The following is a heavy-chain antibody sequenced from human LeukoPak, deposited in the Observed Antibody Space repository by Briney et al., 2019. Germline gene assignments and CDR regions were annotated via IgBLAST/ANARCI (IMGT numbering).Heavy chain of an antibody. CDR3: ARQGPYYDILTGYYYYYYGMDV. V-gene: IGHV4-59*08. Sequence: SETLSLTCSVSGASISSYYWSWIRQPPGKGLEWIGYIYYSGSTNHNPSLKSRVTISVDTSKNQFSLKLSSVTAADTAVYYCARQGPYYDILTGYYYYYYGMDVWGQGTTVTVSS. CDR1: GASISSYY. CDR2: IYYSGST. J-gene: IGHJ6*02. D-gene: IGHD3-9*01.